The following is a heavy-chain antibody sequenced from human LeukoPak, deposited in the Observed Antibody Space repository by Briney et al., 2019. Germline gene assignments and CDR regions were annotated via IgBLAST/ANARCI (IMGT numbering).Heavy chain of an antibody. CDR3: ARDWDSSSWYSNYFDY. V-gene: IGHV3-7*01. D-gene: IGHD6-13*01. J-gene: IGHJ4*02. CDR1: GFTFSSYW. CDR2: IKQDGSEK. Sequence: PGGSLRLSCAASGFTFSSYWMSWVRQAPGKGLEWVANIKQDGSEKYYVDSVKGRFTISRDNAKNSLYLQMNSLRAEDTAVYHCARDWDSSSWYSNYFDYWGQGTLVTVSS.